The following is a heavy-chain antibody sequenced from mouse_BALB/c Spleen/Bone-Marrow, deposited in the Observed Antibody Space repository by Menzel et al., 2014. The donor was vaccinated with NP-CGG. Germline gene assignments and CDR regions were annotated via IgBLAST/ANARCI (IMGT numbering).Heavy chain of an antibody. CDR2: IDPANGNT. V-gene: IGHV14-3*02. Sequence: VQLKQSAAELVKPGASVKLSCTASGFNIKDTYMHWVKQRPEQGLEWIGRIDPANGNTKYDPKFQGKATITADTSSNTAYLQLSSLTSEDTAVYYCANYYYGSSLFAYWGQGTLVTVSA. D-gene: IGHD1-1*01. CDR1: GFNIKDTY. CDR3: ANYYYGSSLFAY. J-gene: IGHJ3*01.